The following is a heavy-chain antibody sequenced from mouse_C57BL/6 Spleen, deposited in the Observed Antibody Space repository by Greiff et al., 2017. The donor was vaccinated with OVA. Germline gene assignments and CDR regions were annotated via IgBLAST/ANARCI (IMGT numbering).Heavy chain of an antibody. V-gene: IGHV1-80*01. J-gene: IGHJ4*01. CDR3: ARSGATVVPTRGAMDY. Sequence: QVQLQQSGAELVKPGASVKISCKASGYAFRGYWMTWVKQRPGKGLGWIGRIFPGNGITNSNEKFTAKATLTADKSSSTAYMQLSRLTSEDSAVYFCARSGATVVPTRGAMDYWGQGTSVTVSS. D-gene: IGHD1-1*01. CDR1: GYAFRGYW. CDR2: IFPGNGIT.